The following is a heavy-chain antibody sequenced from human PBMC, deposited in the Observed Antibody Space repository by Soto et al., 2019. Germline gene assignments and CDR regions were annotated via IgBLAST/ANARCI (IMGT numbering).Heavy chain of an antibody. D-gene: IGHD1-26*01. CDR3: AKRLHSGSYYGPGYYDY. V-gene: IGHV3-23*01. J-gene: IGHJ4*02. CDR1: GFTFSSYA. CDR2: ISGSGGST. Sequence: EVQLLESGGGLVQPGGSLRLSCAASGFTFSSYAMSWVRQAPGKGLEWVSAISGSGGSTYYADSVKGRFTISRDNSKNTLYLQMKSLRAEDTAVYYCAKRLHSGSYYGPGYYDYWGQGTLVTVSS.